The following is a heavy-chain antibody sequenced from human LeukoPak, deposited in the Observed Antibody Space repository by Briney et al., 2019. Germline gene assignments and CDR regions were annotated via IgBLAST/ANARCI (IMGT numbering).Heavy chain of an antibody. CDR2: INRALNT. V-gene: IGHV3-23*01. Sequence: GGSLRLSCTASGFTFSSYALSWVRQAPGKGLEWVSAINRALNTYYTNSVRGRFTISRDNSKNTLFLQMDSLRVDDTAIYYCAKEELSGSLLTLDHWGRGTLVTVSS. CDR3: AKEELSGSLLTLDH. J-gene: IGHJ4*02. CDR1: GFTFSSYA. D-gene: IGHD1-26*01.